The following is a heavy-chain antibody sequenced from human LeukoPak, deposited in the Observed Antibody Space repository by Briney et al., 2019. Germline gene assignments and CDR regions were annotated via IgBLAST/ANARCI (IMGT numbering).Heavy chain of an antibody. Sequence: HTGGSLRLSCAASGFTFSNYAMSWVRQAPGKGLEWVSTISVSGGSTYYADSVKGRFTISRDNSKNTLYLQVNSLRAEDTAVYYCAKGNYYFDSSGYFHFDYWGQGTLVTVSS. D-gene: IGHD3-22*01. V-gene: IGHV3-23*01. CDR3: AKGNYYFDSSGYFHFDY. J-gene: IGHJ4*02. CDR2: ISVSGGST. CDR1: GFTFSNYA.